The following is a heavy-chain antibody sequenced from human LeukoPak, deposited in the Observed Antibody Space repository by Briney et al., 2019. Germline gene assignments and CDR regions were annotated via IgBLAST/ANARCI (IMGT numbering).Heavy chain of an antibody. CDR1: GFTFSSYS. CDR2: MSGSSNYI. Sequence: GGSLRLSCAASGFTFSSYSMNWVRRAPGKGLEWVSFMSGSSNYIYYADSVKGRFTISRDNSKNTLYLQMNSLRAEDTAVYYCAKIGWNYLGPLAVWGQGALVTVSS. V-gene: IGHV3-21*04. D-gene: IGHD1-7*01. CDR3: AKIGWNYLGPLAV. J-gene: IGHJ4*02.